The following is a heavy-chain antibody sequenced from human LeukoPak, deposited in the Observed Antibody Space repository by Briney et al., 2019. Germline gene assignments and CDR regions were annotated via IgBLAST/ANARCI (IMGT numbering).Heavy chain of an antibody. D-gene: IGHD3-22*01. Sequence: SETLSLTCAVSGGSVSSYYWSWIRQPPGKGLEWIGYIYYSGSTNYNPSLKSRVTTSLDTSKNQFSLKLSSVTAADTAVYYCARAPGGGYYSYYFDYWGQGTLVTVSS. CDR2: IYYSGST. CDR1: GGSVSSYY. J-gene: IGHJ4*02. CDR3: ARAPGGGYYSYYFDY. V-gene: IGHV4-59*02.